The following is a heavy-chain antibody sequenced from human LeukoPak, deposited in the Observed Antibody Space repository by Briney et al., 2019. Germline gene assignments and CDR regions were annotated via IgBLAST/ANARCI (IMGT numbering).Heavy chain of an antibody. Sequence: SETLSLTCTVSGYSISSGYYWGWIRQPPGKGLEWIGSIYHSGSTYYNPSLKSRVTISVDTSENQFSLKLSSVTAADTAVYYCARGPHRPYYGSGSRSKWGQGTLVTVSS. J-gene: IGHJ4*02. CDR3: ARGPHRPYYGSGSRSK. V-gene: IGHV4-38-2*02. CDR1: GYSISSGYY. D-gene: IGHD3-10*01. CDR2: IYHSGST.